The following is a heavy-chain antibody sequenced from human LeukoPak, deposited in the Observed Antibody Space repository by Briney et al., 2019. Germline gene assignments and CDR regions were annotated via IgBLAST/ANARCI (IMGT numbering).Heavy chain of an antibody. CDR2: INADGSTT. D-gene: IGHD3-10*01. CDR3: ASLTMVRGVPPS. Sequence: GGSLRLSCAASGSGFTFNNYWMHWVRQAPGKGLVWVSRINADGSTTSYADSVRGRFTISRDNAKNTLYLQMNSLRAEDTAVYYCASLTMVRGVPPSWGQGTLVTVSS. V-gene: IGHV3-74*01. CDR1: GSGFTFNNYW. J-gene: IGHJ4*02.